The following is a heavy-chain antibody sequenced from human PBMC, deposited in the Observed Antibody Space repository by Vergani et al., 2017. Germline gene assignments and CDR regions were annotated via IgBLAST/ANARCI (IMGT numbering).Heavy chain of an antibody. CDR2: ISWNSGIL. D-gene: IGHD1-14*01. Sequence: EVQLVESGGSLVQPGRSLRLSCAASGFTFDDYAMYWFRQAPGKGLEWVSGISWNSGILAYADSVKGRFTISRDSANISLYLQMNSMRVEDTALYYCAKTAGPVFQEGNFDYWGQGTQVTVSS. CDR3: AKTAGPVFQEGNFDY. J-gene: IGHJ4*02. CDR1: GFTFDDYA. V-gene: IGHV3-9*01.